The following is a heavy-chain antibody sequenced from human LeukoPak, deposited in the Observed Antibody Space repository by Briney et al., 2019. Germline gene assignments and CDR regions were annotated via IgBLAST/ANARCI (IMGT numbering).Heavy chain of an antibody. V-gene: IGHV3-23*01. D-gene: IGHD6-19*01. CDR3: AKDHLPGIVVADRDY. J-gene: IGHJ4*02. CDR2: ISGSGGTT. Sequence: PGGSLRLSCVASGFTFSTYGMSWVRQAPGKGLEWVSAISGSGGTTYYADSVKGRFTISRDNSKNTLYLQINSLRAEDTAVFYCAKDHLPGIVVADRDYWGQGTLVTVSS. CDR1: GFTFSTYG.